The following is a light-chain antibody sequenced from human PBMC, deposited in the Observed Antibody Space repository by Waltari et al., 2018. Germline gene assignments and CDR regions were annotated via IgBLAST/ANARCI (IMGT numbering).Light chain of an antibody. CDR1: QSVSSSY. V-gene: IGKV3-20*01. CDR2: GAS. Sequence: EIVLTQSPGTLSLSPGERATLSCRASQSVSSSYLAWYQQKPGQAPRLLIYGASSRATGIPDRFRGCSSGTDFTLTISSLKPEYFAVYYCQQYGSSPPFTFGPGTKVDIK. J-gene: IGKJ3*01. CDR3: QQYGSSPPFT.